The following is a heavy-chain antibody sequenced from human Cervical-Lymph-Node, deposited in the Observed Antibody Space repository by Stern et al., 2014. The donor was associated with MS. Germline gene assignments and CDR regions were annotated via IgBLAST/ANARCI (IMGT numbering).Heavy chain of an antibody. V-gene: IGHV4-61*01. D-gene: IGHD5-18*01. CDR1: GGSVSSGSYY. CDR3: ARQSSGGYR. Sequence: QLQLQESGPGLVKPSETLSLTCTISGGSVSSGSYYWSWIRQPPGQGLEWIGYISYSGSTHYNPSLKSRVTISVDTSKNQFSLNLSSVTAADTAVYYCARQSSGGYRWGQGTLVTVSS. CDR2: ISYSGST. J-gene: IGHJ4*02.